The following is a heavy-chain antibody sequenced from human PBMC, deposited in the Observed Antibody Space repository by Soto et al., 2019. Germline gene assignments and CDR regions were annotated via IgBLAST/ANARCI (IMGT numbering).Heavy chain of an antibody. V-gene: IGHV1-69*01. CDR2: FILIFGTA. D-gene: IGHD2-2*01. Sequence: QVQLVQSGAEVKKPGSSVKVSCKAAGGTFSSYAISWVRQAPGQGLEWMGGFILIFGTANYAQKFQGRGAITADESTSTAYMELSSLRSEDTAVYYCARGRVSVVVPAARGWFDPWGQGTLVTVSS. CDR3: ARGRVSVVVPAARGWFDP. J-gene: IGHJ5*02. CDR1: GGTFSSYA.